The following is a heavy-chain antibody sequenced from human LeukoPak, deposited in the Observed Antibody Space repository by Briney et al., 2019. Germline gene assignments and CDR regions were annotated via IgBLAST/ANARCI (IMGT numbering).Heavy chain of an antibody. V-gene: IGHV1-18*04. Sequence: ASVKVSCKASGYTFTSYGISWVRQAPGQGLEWMGWISAYNGNTSYAQKLQGRVTMTTDTSTSTAYMELRSLRSDDTAVYYCARDVGGRETTWPLGYNWFDPWGQGTLVTVSS. J-gene: IGHJ5*02. CDR3: ARDVGGRETTWPLGYNWFDP. D-gene: IGHD1-26*01. CDR1: GYTFTSYG. CDR2: ISAYNGNT.